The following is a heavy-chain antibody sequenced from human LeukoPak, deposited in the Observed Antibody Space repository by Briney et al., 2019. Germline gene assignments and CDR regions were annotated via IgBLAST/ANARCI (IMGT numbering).Heavy chain of an antibody. CDR2: IIPIFGTA. CDR1: GGTFSSYA. CDR3: ARDLRAAGYSSSWYPPGY. J-gene: IGHJ4*02. D-gene: IGHD6-13*01. Sequence: SVKVSCKASGGTFSSYAISWVRQAPGQGLEWMGGIIPIFGTANYAQKFQGRVTITADESKSTAYMELSSLRSEDTAVYYCARDLRAAGYSSSWYPPGYWGQETLVTVSS. V-gene: IGHV1-69*01.